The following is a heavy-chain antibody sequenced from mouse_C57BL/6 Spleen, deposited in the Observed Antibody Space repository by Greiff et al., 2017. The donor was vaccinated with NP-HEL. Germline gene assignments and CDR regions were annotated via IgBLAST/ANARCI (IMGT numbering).Heavy chain of an antibody. D-gene: IGHD1-1*01. CDR1: GYAFSSSW. V-gene: IGHV1-82*01. CDR3: ARGDGSSSYAMDY. CDR2: IYPGDGDT. J-gene: IGHJ4*01. Sequence: VKLQESGPELVKPGASVKISCKASGYAFSSSWMNWVKQRPGKGLEWIGRIYPGDGDTNYNGKFKGKATLTADKSSSTAYMQLSSLTSEDSAVYFCARGDGSSSYAMDYWGQGTSVTVSS.